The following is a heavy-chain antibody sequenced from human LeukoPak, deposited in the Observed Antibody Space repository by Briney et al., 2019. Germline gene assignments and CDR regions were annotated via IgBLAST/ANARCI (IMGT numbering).Heavy chain of an antibody. Sequence: SETLSLTCTVSGGSISSYYWSWIRQPPGKGLEWIGYIYYSGSTNYNPSLKSRVTISVDTSKNQFSLKLSSVTAADTAVYYCARSAEAAADYNWFDPWGQGTLVTVPS. CDR3: ARSAEAAADYNWFDP. CDR1: GGSISSYY. CDR2: IYYSGST. D-gene: IGHD6-13*01. J-gene: IGHJ5*02. V-gene: IGHV4-59*01.